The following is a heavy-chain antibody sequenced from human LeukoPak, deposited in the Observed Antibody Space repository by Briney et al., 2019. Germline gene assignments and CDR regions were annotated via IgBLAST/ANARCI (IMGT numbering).Heavy chain of an antibody. J-gene: IGHJ4*02. D-gene: IGHD5-12*01. CDR1: GFTFNNYA. V-gene: IGHV3-23*01. Sequence: GASLRLSCAASGFTFNNYAMSWVRQAPGKGLEWVSLIRGSTYYADSVKGRSTISRDNSQNTLYLQMNSLRAEDTALYYCAKDLGGSTDYWGQGTLVTVSS. CDR3: AKDLGGSTDY. CDR2: IRGST.